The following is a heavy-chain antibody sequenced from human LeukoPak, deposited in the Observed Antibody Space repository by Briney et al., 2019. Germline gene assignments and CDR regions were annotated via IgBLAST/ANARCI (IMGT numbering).Heavy chain of an antibody. CDR1: GGSIYSSSDY. CDR3: ARDPGSGSYPYFDY. V-gene: IGHV4-39*07. J-gene: IGHJ4*02. D-gene: IGHD3-10*01. CDR2: IYYSGNT. Sequence: SETLSLTCTVSGGSIYSSSDYWGWIRQPPGKGLEWIGSIYYSGNTYYNPSLKSRVTISVDTSKNQFSLKLNSVTAADTAVYYCARDPGSGSYPYFDYWGQGTLVTASS.